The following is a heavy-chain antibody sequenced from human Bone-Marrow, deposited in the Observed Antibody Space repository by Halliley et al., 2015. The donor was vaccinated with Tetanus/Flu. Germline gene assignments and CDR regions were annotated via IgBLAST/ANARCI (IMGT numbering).Heavy chain of an antibody. V-gene: IGHV4-59*01. D-gene: IGHD1-1*01. CDR1: GGSMNSYS. CDR2: IYYTGSA. CDR3: ARVLQRDYFDY. J-gene: IGHJ4*02. Sequence: TLSLTCTVSGGSMNSYSWSWIRQPPGKGLEYIGFIYYTGSAYYSSSLKSRVTILIDTSKKEFSLKLSSVTAADTAVYYCARVLQRDYFDYWGQGTPVTVSS.